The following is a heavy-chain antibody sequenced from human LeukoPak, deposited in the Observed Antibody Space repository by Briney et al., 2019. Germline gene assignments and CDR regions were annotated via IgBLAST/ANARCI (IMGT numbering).Heavy chain of an antibody. J-gene: IGHJ4*02. CDR1: GYTFTSYG. CDR3: ARGDTAMVSGRFDS. CDR2: IIPIFGTT. V-gene: IGHV1-69*13. D-gene: IGHD5-18*01. Sequence: WASVKVSCKASGYTFTSYGISWVRQAPGQGLEWMGGIIPIFGTTKYAQKFQGRVTITADESTSTAYMELRSLRSEDTAVYYCARGDTAMVSGRFDSWGQGTLVTVSS.